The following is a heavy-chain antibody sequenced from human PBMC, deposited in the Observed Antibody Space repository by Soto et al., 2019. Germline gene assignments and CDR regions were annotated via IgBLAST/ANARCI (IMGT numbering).Heavy chain of an antibody. CDR3: ARVWRLRSSSWYVDY. J-gene: IGHJ4*02. V-gene: IGHV4-34*01. CDR1: GGSFSGYY. Sequence: PSETLSLTCAVYGGSFSGYYWSWIRQPPGKGLEWIGEINHSGSTNYNPSLKSRVTVSVDASKNQFSLNLTSVTAADTAVYYCARVWRLRSSSWYVDYWGQGTLVTVSS. CDR2: INHSGST. D-gene: IGHD6-13*01.